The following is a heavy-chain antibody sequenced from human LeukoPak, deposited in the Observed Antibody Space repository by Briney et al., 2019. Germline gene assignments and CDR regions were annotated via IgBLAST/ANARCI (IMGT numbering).Heavy chain of an antibody. J-gene: IGHJ4*02. D-gene: IGHD6-13*01. Sequence: GGSLRLSCAASGFTFSSYAMHWVRQAPGKGLEWVAVISYDGSNKYYADSVKGRFTISRDNSKNTLYLQMNSLRAEDTAVYYCARDIAAAGNYFDYWGQGTLVTVSS. CDR1: GFTFSSYA. CDR3: ARDIAAAGNYFDY. CDR2: ISYDGSNK. V-gene: IGHV3-30-3*01.